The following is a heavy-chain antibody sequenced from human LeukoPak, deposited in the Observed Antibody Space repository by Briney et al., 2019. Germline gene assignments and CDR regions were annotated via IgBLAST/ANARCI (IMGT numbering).Heavy chain of an antibody. CDR1: GFTFSSYG. CDR2: ISFDGSNK. V-gene: IGHV3-30*18. D-gene: IGHD3-10*02. Sequence: GGSPRLSCAASGFTFSSYGMHWVRQAPGKGLEWVAVISFDGSNKYYADSVKGRFTVSRDNSKNTLYLQMNSLRAEDTAVYYCAKASRYLGSGSYYRDAFDIWGQGTMVTVSS. J-gene: IGHJ3*02. CDR3: AKASRYLGSGSYYRDAFDI.